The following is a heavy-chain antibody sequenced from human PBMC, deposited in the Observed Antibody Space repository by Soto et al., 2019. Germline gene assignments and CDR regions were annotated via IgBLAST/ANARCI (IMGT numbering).Heavy chain of an antibody. CDR2: IYHSGIT. CDR1: GGSISTGGYY. V-gene: IGHV4-31*03. J-gene: IGHJ3*02. D-gene: IGHD4-17*01. CDR3: ATVRWELHDAFDI. Sequence: QVQLQESGPGLVKPSQTLSLTCTVSGGSISTGGYYWSWIRQHPGRGLEWIGYIYHSGITFSNPSLQSRVAISIDTSENQFSLMLSSVTAADTAVYYCATVRWELHDAFDIWGHGTMVSVSS.